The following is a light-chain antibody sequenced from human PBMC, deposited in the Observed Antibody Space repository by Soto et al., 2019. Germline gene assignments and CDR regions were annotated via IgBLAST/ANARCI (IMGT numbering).Light chain of an antibody. Sequence: DIQITQSPSTRSTSVVDIVSVTCLASQSISTWLAWYQQKPGQAPKLLISASSNLESGVPSRFSGSGSGTEFTLTISGLQPDDFATYYCQQYNTYSWTFGQGTKVDI. V-gene: IGKV1-5*01. CDR3: QQYNTYSWT. CDR1: QSISTW. CDR2: ASS. J-gene: IGKJ1*01.